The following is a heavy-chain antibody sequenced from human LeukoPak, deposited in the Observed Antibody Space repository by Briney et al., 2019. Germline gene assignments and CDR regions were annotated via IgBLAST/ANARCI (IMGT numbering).Heavy chain of an antibody. D-gene: IGHD3-22*01. J-gene: IGHJ4*02. CDR1: GGSISSYY. CDR2: IYTSGST. V-gene: IGHV4-4*09. CDR3: ARQIEDYYDSSGYYVYYFDY. Sequence: SETLSLTCTVSGGSISSYYWSWIRQPPGKGLEWIGYIYTSGSTNYNPSLKSRVTISVDTSKNQFSLKLSSVTAADTAVYYCARQIEDYYDSSGYYVYYFDYWGQGTLVTVSS.